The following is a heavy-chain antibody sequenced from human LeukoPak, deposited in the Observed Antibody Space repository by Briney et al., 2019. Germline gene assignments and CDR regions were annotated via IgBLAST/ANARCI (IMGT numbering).Heavy chain of an antibody. CDR1: GGSISSSSYY. CDR3: ARVLEYYYDSSGYYNPFDY. J-gene: IGHJ4*02. CDR2: IYYSGST. Sequence: SETLSLTCTVSGGSISSSSYYWGWIRQPPGKGLEWIGSIYYSGSTYYNPSLKSRVTISVDTSKNQFSLKLSSVTAADTAVYYCARVLEYYYDSSGYYNPFDYWGQGTLVTVSS. D-gene: IGHD3-22*01. V-gene: IGHV4-39*07.